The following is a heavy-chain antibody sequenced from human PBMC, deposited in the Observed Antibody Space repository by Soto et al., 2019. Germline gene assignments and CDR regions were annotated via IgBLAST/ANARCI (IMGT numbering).Heavy chain of an antibody. CDR2: INPILSMS. CDR1: GDTFAFHS. J-gene: IGHJ4*02. CDR3: ATSYGSGYRAFDY. D-gene: IGHD3-10*01. Sequence: QVQLVQSGAEVKRPGSSVKVSCKASGDTFAFHSINWVRQAPGLGLEWMGRINPILSMSNYAQRFHGRVTMTADKSTSTAYMVLSSLRSEDTAIYYCATSYGSGYRAFDYWGQGALVTVSS. V-gene: IGHV1-69*02.